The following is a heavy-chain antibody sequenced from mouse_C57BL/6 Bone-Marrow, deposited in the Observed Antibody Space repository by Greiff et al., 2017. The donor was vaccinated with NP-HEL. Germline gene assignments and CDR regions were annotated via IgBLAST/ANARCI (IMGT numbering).Heavy chain of an antibody. CDR3: TSYYVSSYVGYFDY. V-gene: IGHV14-4*01. J-gene: IGHJ2*01. CDR2: IDPENGDT. D-gene: IGHD1-1*01. CDR1: GFNIKDDY. Sequence: VQLQQSGAELVRPGASVKLSCTASGFNIKDDYMHWVKQRPEQGLEWIGCIDPENGDTEYVQKFKGKATITADKSSDTAYLQLSSLTSEDTAVYYCTSYYVSSYVGYFDYWGQGTTLTVSS.